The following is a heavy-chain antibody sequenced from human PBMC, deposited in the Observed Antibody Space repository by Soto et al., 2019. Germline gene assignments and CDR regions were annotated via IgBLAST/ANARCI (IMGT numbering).Heavy chain of an antibody. J-gene: IGHJ4*02. Sequence: ASVKVSCKASGYTFTSYAMHWVRQAPGQRLEWMGWINAGNGNTKYSQKFQGRVTITRDTSASTAYMELSSLRSEDTAVYYCARDYYDSSGGRDYYFDYWGQGTLVTVSS. V-gene: IGHV1-3*01. CDR2: INAGNGNT. CDR1: GYTFTSYA. D-gene: IGHD3-22*01. CDR3: ARDYYDSSGGRDYYFDY.